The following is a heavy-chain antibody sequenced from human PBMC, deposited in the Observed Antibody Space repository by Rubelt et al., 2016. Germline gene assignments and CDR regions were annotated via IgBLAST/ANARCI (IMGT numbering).Heavy chain of an antibody. D-gene: IGHD3-9*01. CDR3: ARGEHWLYAFDI. J-gene: IGHJ3*02. Sequence: QVQLQQWGAGLLKPSETLSLTCAVYGGSFSGYYWSWIRQPPGKGLEWIGEINHSGSTNYNPSLKSRVTISVDTSKNQFSLKLSSVTAADTAVYYCARGEHWLYAFDIWGQGTMVTVSS. CDR1: GGSFSGYY. V-gene: IGHV4-34*01. CDR2: INHSGST.